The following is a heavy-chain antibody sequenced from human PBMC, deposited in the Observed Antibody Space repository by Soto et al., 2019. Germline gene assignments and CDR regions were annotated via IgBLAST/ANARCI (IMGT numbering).Heavy chain of an antibody. J-gene: IGHJ6*02. V-gene: IGHV4-4*02. D-gene: IGHD6-13*01. Sequence: SETLSLTCAVSGGSISSSNWWSCVRQPPGKGLEWIGEIYHSGSTNYNPSLKSRVTISVDKSKNQFSLKLSSVTAADTAVYYCARMDRIAAGYYYYYGMDVWGQGTTVTVSS. CDR3: ARMDRIAAGYYYYYGMDV. CDR2: IYHSGST. CDR1: GGSISSSNW.